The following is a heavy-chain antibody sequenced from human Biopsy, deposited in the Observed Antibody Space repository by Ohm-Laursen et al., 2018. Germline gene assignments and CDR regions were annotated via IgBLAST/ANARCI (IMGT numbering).Heavy chain of an antibody. J-gene: IGHJ6*02. CDR1: GFTLSGYT. V-gene: IGHV3-21*01. Sequence: SLRLSCAASGFTLSGYTMNWVRQAPGKGLEWVSAISSRTTSEYYADSVKGRVTISRDNADNSVSLQMSNLRLDDTAVYYCARWYGDLFYYYNGMDVWGQGPTVTVSS. CDR2: ISSRTTSE. CDR3: ARWYGDLFYYYNGMDV. D-gene: IGHD3-10*01.